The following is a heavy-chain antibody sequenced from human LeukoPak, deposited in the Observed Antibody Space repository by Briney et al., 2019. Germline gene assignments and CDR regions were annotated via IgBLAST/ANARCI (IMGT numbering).Heavy chain of an antibody. J-gene: IGHJ4*02. CDR1: GYTFTGYY. D-gene: IGHD3-3*01. V-gene: IGHV1-2*02. Sequence: ASVKVSCKASGYTFTGYYMHWVRQAPGQGLEWMGWINPNSGGTNYAQKFQGRVTMTRDTSISTAYMEPSRLRSDDTAVYYCARDDYDFWSGYYIPPFDYWGQGTLATVSS. CDR2: INPNSGGT. CDR3: ARDDYDFWSGYYIPPFDY.